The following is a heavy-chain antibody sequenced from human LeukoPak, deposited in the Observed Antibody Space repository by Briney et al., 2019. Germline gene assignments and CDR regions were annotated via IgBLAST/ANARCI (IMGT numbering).Heavy chain of an antibody. D-gene: IGHD1-1*01. Sequence: ASVKVSCKASGYTFTDYYMHWVRQAPGQGREWMGWINPNSGGTNYAQKFQGRVTMTSDTSISTAYMDLSRLRSDDTAVYYCARDPNLRYDWFDPWGQGTLVTVSP. CDR2: INPNSGGT. CDR1: GYTFTDYY. J-gene: IGHJ5*02. CDR3: ARDPNLRYDWFDP. V-gene: IGHV1-2*02.